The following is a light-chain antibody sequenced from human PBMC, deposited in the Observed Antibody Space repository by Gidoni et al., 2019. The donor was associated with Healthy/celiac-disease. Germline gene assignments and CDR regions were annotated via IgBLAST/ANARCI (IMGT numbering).Light chain of an antibody. Sequence: QSVLTKQPSASGTPGQRVTISCSGTSYNIGSNTVNWYQQLPGTAPKLLIYSNNQRPSGVPDRFSGSKSGTSASLAISGLQSEDEADYYCAAWDDSLNGGVFGGGTKLTVL. V-gene: IGLV1-44*01. CDR3: AAWDDSLNGGV. J-gene: IGLJ2*01. CDR1: SYNIGSNT. CDR2: SNN.